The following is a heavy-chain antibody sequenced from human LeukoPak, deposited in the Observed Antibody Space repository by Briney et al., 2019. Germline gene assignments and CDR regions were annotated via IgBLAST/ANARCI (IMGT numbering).Heavy chain of an antibody. CDR2: IHYSGNT. D-gene: IGHD6-25*01. Sequence: SETLSLTCTVFGGSISGYYWSWIRQPPGKGLEWIAYIHYSGNTNYNPSLKNRVTVSVDTSKTQFSLRLSSVTAADTAVDYCARHTRKGAAEVMDFWGQGTLVTVSS. CDR1: GGSISGYY. CDR3: ARHTRKGAAEVMDF. V-gene: IGHV4-59*08. J-gene: IGHJ4*02.